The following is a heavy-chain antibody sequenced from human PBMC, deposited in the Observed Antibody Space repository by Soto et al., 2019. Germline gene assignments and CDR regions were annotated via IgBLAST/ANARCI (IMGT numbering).Heavy chain of an antibody. CDR1: VGSISSSSYY. D-gene: IGHD3-3*01. J-gene: IGHJ6*02. Sequence: SETLSLTCTFSVGSISSSSYYWGWIRQPPWKGLEWIGSIYYSGSTYYNPSLKSRVTISVDTSKNQFSLKLSSVTAADTAVYYCARHTNMAVFWSDYHYGMEGWGQRTTVSVSS. CDR3: ARHTNMAVFWSDYHYGMEG. CDR2: IYYSGST. V-gene: IGHV4-39*01.